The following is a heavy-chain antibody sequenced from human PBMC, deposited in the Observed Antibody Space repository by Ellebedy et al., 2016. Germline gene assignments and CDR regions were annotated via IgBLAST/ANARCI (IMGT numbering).Heavy chain of an antibody. V-gene: IGHV3-30-3*02. CDR3: VKDQKLLWFGELFGGMDV. CDR1: GFTFSSYA. CDR2: ISYDGSNK. Sequence: GGSLRLSCAASGFTFSSYAMHWVRQAPGKGLEWVAVISYDGSNKYYADSVKGRFTISRDNSKNTLYLQMNSLRAEDTAVYYCVKDQKLLWFGELFGGMDVWGQGTTVTVSS. J-gene: IGHJ6*02. D-gene: IGHD3-10*01.